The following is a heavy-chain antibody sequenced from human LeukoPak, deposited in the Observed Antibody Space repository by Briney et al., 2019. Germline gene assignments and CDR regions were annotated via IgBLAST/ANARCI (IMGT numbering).Heavy chain of an antibody. D-gene: IGHD6-13*01. CDR3: ARHVINPGIAAAGDAFDI. V-gene: IGHV4-39*01. J-gene: IGHJ3*02. Sequence: SETLSLTCTVSGGSISSSYYWGWIRQPPGKGLEWIGSIYYSGSTYYNPSLKGRVTISVDTSKNQFSLKLSSVTAADTAVYYCARHVINPGIAAAGDAFDIWGQGTMVTVSS. CDR1: GGSISSSYY. CDR2: IYYSGST.